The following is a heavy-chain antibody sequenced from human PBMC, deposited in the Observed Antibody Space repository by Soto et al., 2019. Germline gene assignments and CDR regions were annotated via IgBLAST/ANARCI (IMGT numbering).Heavy chain of an antibody. D-gene: IGHD2-2*02. CDR3: ARDGNCSSTSCYSWDYYYYSGMDV. CDR1: GYTFTSYC. J-gene: IGHJ6*02. CDR2: VSAYNGNT. Sequence: ASVKVSCKASGYTFTSYCISWVRQAPGQGLEWMGWVSAYNGNTNYAQKLQGRVTMTTDTSTSTAYMELRSLRSDDTAVYYCARDGNCSSTSCYSWDYYYYSGMDVWGQGTTVTVSS. V-gene: IGHV1-18*01.